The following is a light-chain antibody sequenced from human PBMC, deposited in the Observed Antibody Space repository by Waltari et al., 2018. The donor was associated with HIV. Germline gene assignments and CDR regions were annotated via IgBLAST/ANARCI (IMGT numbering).Light chain of an antibody. CDR3: QQYNNWPLSWT. CDR1: QSVTSN. V-gene: IGKV3-15*01. Sequence: EIVMTQSPASLSVSPVERATLPCRASQSVTSNLAWYQQKPGQAPRLLIFGASTRATGIPARFTGSGSGTEFTLTISSLQSEDFGLYYCQQYNNWPLSWTFGQGTKVDI. J-gene: IGKJ1*01. CDR2: GAS.